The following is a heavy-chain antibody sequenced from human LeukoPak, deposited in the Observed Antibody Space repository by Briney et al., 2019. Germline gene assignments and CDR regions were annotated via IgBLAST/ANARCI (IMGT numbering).Heavy chain of an antibody. CDR1: GFTFSGHT. D-gene: IGHD3-22*01. Sequence: PGGSLRLSCADSGFTFSGHTMIWVRQAPGKGLVWVSYISRDSTYISYADSVKGRFTISRDNAQKSLFLQMNSLRAEDTAIYYCAREFSVIGNFDYWGQGTLVAVSS. CDR2: ISRDSTYI. CDR3: AREFSVIGNFDY. V-gene: IGHV3-21*01. J-gene: IGHJ4*02.